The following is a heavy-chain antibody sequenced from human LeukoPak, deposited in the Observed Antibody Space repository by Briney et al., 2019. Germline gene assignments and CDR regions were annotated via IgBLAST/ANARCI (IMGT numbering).Heavy chain of an antibody. D-gene: IGHD3-22*01. V-gene: IGHV5-51*01. Sequence: ASVKVSCKGSGYSFTSYWIGWVRQMPGKGLEWMGIIYPGDSDTRYSPSFQGQVTISADKSISTAYLQWSSLKASDTAMYYCARQDYYDSSGYGDFDYWGPGTLVTVSS. CDR1: GYSFTSYW. J-gene: IGHJ4*02. CDR3: ARQDYYDSSGYGDFDY. CDR2: IYPGDSDT.